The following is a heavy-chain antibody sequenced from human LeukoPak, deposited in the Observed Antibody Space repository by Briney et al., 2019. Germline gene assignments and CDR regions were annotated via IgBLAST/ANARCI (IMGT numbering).Heavy chain of an antibody. CDR2: VSTTGYYI. V-gene: IGHV3-21*01. CDR1: GFTFSGYS. CDR3: ARGGDCGTTSCYYFDF. J-gene: IGHJ4*02. Sequence: GGSLRLSCAASGFTFSGYSMNWVRQAPGKGLEWVSSVSTTGYYICYADSVKGRFSISRDNAKNSLYLQMNSLRAEDTAVYYCARGGDCGTTSCYYFDFWGQGTRVTVSS. D-gene: IGHD2-2*01.